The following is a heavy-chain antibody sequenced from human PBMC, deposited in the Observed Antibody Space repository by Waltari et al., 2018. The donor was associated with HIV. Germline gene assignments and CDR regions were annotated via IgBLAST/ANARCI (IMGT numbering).Heavy chain of an antibody. J-gene: IGHJ5*02. CDR3: AREWGTLMVAWFDP. V-gene: IGHV4-38-2*02. CDR1: GYSTSSGYF. CDR2: MFHNGST. Sequence: QVQLQESGPGLVKPSETLSLTCAVSGYSTSSGYFWGWNRQPPGKALEWIGSMFHNGSTYYNPSLKSRVTISVDTSKNQFSPKLSSVTSADTAIYYCAREWGTLMVAWFDPWGQGTLVTVSS. D-gene: IGHD3-10*01.